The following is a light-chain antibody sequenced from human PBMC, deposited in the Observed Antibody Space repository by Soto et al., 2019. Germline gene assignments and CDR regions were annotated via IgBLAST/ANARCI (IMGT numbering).Light chain of an antibody. CDR2: AAS. CDR1: QGISSW. CDR3: QHANNFPHT. V-gene: IGKV1-12*01. Sequence: DIQMTQSPSSVSASVGDRVTITCRASQGISSWLAWYQQKPGKAPKLLIYAASSLQSGVPSRFSGSGSGTDITLTSSILQPEYFATYYRQHANNFPHTFGQGTKLEIK. J-gene: IGKJ2*01.